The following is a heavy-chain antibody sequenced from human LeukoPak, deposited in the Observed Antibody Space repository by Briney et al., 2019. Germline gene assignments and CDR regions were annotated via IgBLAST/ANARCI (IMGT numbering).Heavy chain of an antibody. V-gene: IGHV3-7*03. CDR1: GFTFSSYW. CDR3: ARARDCSSTSCYSPLDV. Sequence: GGSLRLSCAASGFTFSSYWMSWVRQAPGKGLEWVANIKQDGSEKYYVDSVKGRFTISRDNAKNSLYLQMNSLRAEDTAVYYCARARDCSSTSCYSPLDVWGKGTTVTISS. CDR2: IKQDGSEK. D-gene: IGHD2-2*01. J-gene: IGHJ6*04.